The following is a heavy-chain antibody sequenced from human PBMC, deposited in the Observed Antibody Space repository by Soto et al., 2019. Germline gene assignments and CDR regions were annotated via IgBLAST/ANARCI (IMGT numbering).Heavy chain of an antibody. D-gene: IGHD3-16*01. CDR1: RITFSTYG. CDR2: ISADGTAT. Sequence: SLRLSCVLSRITFSTYGMPWVRQVPGQSPYWVSRISADGTATNYADSVRGRFTISRDNSKNTLYLHMNNSRPDDTAIYYCTRGPRADLSGGGGHWGQGTPVTAPQ. V-gene: IGHV3-74*01. J-gene: IGHJ4*02. CDR3: TRGPRADLSGGGGH.